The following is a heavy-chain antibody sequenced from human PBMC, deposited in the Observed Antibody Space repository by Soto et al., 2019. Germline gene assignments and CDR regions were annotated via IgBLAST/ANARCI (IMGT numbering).Heavy chain of an antibody. CDR1: GFTFTSSA. J-gene: IGHJ3*02. V-gene: IGHV1-58*01. Sequence: SVKVSCKASGFTFTSSAVQWVRQARGQRLEWIGWIVVGSGNTNYAQKFQERVTITRDMSTSTAYMELSSLRSEDTAVYYCAAERYDILTGYPDAFDIRGQGTMVTVS. D-gene: IGHD3-9*01. CDR2: IVVGSGNT. CDR3: AAERYDILTGYPDAFDI.